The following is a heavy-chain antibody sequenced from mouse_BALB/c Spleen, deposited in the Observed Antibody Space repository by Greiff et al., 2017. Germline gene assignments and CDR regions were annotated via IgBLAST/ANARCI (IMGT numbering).Heavy chain of an antibody. CDR1: SYTFTDYA. CDR3: ARGQCMTTATYAMDY. Sequence: QVQLKESGPELVRPGVSVQISCQGSSYTFTDYAMHWVKQSHAKSLEWIGVISTYYGNTNYNQKFKGKATMTVDKSSSTAYMELARLTSEDSAVYYCARGQCMTTATYAMDYWGQGTAVTVSS. D-gene: IGHD1-2*01. CDR2: ISTYYGNT. J-gene: IGHJ4*01. V-gene: IGHV1-67*01.